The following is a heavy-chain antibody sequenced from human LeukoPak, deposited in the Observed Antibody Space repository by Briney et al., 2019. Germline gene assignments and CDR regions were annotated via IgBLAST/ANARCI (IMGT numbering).Heavy chain of an antibody. CDR1: GFTFSSYA. Sequence: GGSLRLSCAASGFTFSSYAMSWVRQAPGKGLEWVSAISGSGGSTYYADPVKGRFTISRDNSKNTLYLQMVSLRGEDTAVYYCAKVIDSSTYYFDYWGQGTLVTVSS. J-gene: IGHJ4*02. D-gene: IGHD2/OR15-2a*01. CDR2: ISGSGGST. CDR3: AKVIDSSTYYFDY. V-gene: IGHV3-23*01.